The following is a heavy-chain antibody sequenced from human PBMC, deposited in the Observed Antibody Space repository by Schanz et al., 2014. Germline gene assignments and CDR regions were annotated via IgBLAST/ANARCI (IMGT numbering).Heavy chain of an antibody. CDR1: GYSFTSYY. CDR2: INPSGGST. J-gene: IGHJ4*02. V-gene: IGHV1-46*01. CDR3: ARGLVRYFAY. D-gene: IGHD2-8*02. Sequence: QVQLVQSGAEVKKPGASVKVSCKAFGYSFTSYYIHWVRQAPGQGLEWMATINPSGGSTSFAQKFQGRVTMTRATSISTAYMELSRLRSDDTAVYYCARGLVRYFAYWGQGTLVTVSS.